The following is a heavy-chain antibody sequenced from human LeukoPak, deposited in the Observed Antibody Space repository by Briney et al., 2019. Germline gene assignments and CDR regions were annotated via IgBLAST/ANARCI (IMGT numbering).Heavy chain of an antibody. V-gene: IGHV3-48*03. CDR3: AKDRAILRYFDWLLIFDN. CDR1: GFTFNNYE. Sequence: AGGSLRLSCAASGFTFNNYEMNWVRQAPGKGLEWVMYINRFGTVIYNADSVKGRFTISRDNFKNTLYLQMNSLRAEDTAVYFCAKDRAILRYFDWLLIFDNWGQGTLVTVSS. D-gene: IGHD3-9*01. J-gene: IGHJ4*02. CDR2: INRFGTVI.